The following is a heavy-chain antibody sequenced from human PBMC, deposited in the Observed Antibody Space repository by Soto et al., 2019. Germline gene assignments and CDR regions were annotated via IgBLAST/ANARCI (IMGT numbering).Heavy chain of an antibody. CDR1: GFTFSSYG. CDR2: ISYDGSNK. CDR3: AKDGGDWYCDL. V-gene: IGHV3-30*18. J-gene: IGHJ2*01. Sequence: QVQLVESGGGVVQPGRSLRLSCAASGFTFSSYGMHWVRQAPGKGLEWVAVISYDGSNKYYADSVKGRFTISRDNSKNTLYRQMNSLRAEDTAVYYCAKDGGDWYCDLWGRGTLVTVSS. D-gene: IGHD3-16*01.